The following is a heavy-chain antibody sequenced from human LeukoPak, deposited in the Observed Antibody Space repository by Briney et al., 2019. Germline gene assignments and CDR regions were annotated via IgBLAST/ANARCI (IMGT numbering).Heavy chain of an antibody. CDR1: GFSLNTNGVG. CDR3: VRRTRFGDSRNSIDP. CDR2: IFWDDDK. V-gene: IGHV2-5*02. D-gene: IGHD3-10*01. Sequence: ESGPTLVKPTQTLTLTCTFSGFSLNTNGVGVGWIRQPPVKALEWLALIFWDDDKLYSPSLKSRLTITKDTSKNQVVLTMTNMDPVDTATYYCVRRTRFGDSRNSIDPWGQGTLVTVSS. J-gene: IGHJ5*02.